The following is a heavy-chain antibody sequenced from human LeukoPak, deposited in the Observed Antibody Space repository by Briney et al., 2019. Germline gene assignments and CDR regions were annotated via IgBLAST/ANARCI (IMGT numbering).Heavy chain of an antibody. Sequence: GGSLRDSCAASGFTLSSYAMSWVRQAPGKGLEWVSAISGSGGSTHYADSVKGRFTISRDNSKNTLYLQMNSLRAEDTAVYYCAKLYYYDSSGYYERTDYWGQGTLVTGSS. D-gene: IGHD3-22*01. CDR3: AKLYYYDSSGYYERTDY. CDR1: GFTLSSYA. V-gene: IGHV3-23*01. CDR2: ISGSGGST. J-gene: IGHJ4*02.